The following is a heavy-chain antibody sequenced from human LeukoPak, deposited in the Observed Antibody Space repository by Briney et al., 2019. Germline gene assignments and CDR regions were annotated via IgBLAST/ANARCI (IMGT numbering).Heavy chain of an antibody. CDR3: AKGDCSSTSCYRGRGYYYYYVDV. Sequence: GGSLRLSCAASGFTFSNFGMHWVRQAPGKGLEWVAVISYDGKNEYYTDFVKGRFTISRDNAKNTLYLQMNSLRAEDTAVYYCAKGDCSSTSCYRGRGYYYYYVDVWGKGTTVTVSS. J-gene: IGHJ6*03. CDR2: ISYDGKNE. V-gene: IGHV3-30*18. CDR1: GFTFSNFG. D-gene: IGHD2-2*02.